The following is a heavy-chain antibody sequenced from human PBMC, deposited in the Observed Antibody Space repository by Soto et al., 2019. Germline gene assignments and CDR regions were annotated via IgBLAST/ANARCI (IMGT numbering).Heavy chain of an antibody. V-gene: IGHV3-33*01. J-gene: IGHJ6*02. CDR2: IWYDGSNK. CDR3: ARGPPPLYYYYYGMDV. Sequence: PGGSLRLSCAGSGFTFSSYGMQWVRQAPGKGLEWVAVIWYDGSNKYYADSVKGRFTISRDNSKNTLYLQMNSLRAEDTAVYYCARGPPPLYYYYYGMDVWGQGTTVTVSS. CDR1: GFTFSSYG.